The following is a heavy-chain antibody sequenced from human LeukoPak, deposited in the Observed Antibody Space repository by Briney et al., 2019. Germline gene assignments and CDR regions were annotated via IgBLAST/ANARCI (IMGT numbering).Heavy chain of an antibody. CDR1: RYIFTSYD. CDR2: MNPNSGNT. CDR3: ARVGSLVSDY. D-gene: IGHD1-26*01. Sequence: ASVKVSCKASRYIFTSYDINWVRQATGQGLEWMGWMNPNSGNTGYAQKFQGRVTITRNTSISTAYMELSSLKTEDTAVYYCARVGSLVSDYWGQGTLVTVSS. V-gene: IGHV1-8*03. J-gene: IGHJ4*02.